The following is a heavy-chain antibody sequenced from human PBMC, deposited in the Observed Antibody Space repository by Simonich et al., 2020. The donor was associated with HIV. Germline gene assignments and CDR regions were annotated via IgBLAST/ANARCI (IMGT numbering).Heavy chain of an antibody. CDR3: ARLTAGGLGEYFQH. V-gene: IGHV4-34*01. D-gene: IGHD6-13*01. J-gene: IGHJ1*01. CDR2: INHSGST. Sequence: QVQLQQWGAGLLKPSETLSLNCAVYGGSFRVYYWSWIRPPPGKGLEWIGEINHSGSTTYNPSLKSRVTISVDTSKNQFSLKLSSVTAADTAVYYCARLTAGGLGEYFQHWGQGTLVTVSS. CDR1: GGSFRVYY.